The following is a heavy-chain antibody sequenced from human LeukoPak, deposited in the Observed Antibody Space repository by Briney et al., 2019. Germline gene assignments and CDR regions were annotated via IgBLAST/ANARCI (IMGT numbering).Heavy chain of an antibody. J-gene: IGHJ4*02. CDR1: GGSFSGYY. D-gene: IGHD2-15*01. CDR3: ARRRVVVADFDY. V-gene: IGHV4-34*01. CDR2: INHSGSP. Sequence: SETLSLTCAVYGGSFSGYYWSWIRQPPGKGLEWIGEINHSGSPNYNPSLKSRVTISVDTSKTQFSLKLSSVTAADTAVYYCARRRVVVADFDYWGQGTLVTVSS.